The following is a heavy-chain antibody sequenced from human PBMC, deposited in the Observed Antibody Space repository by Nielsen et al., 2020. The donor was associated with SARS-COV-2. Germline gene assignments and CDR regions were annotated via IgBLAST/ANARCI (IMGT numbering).Heavy chain of an antibody. V-gene: IGHV3-23*01. CDR2: ISGSADST. CDR3: AKDYLVATWGNDY. Sequence: GESLKISCGASGFTFSSYAMTWVRQAPGKGLEWVAIISGSADSTYYADSVKGRFTISRDNSKNTLYLQMHSLRAEDTAVYYCAKDYLVATWGNDYWGQGTLVTVSS. CDR1: GFTFSSYA. D-gene: IGHD5-12*01. J-gene: IGHJ4*02.